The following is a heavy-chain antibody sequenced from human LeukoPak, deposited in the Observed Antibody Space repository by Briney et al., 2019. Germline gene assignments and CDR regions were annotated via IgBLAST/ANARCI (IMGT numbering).Heavy chain of an antibody. CDR3: ARENRRSYYDSSGFDY. CDR1: GFTFSSYA. V-gene: IGHV3-23*01. CDR2: ISGSGGST. J-gene: IGHJ4*02. D-gene: IGHD3-22*01. Sequence: GGSLRLSCAASGFTFSSYAMSWVRQAPGKGPEWVSAISGSGGSTYYADSVKGRFTISRDNSKNTLNLQMNSLRAEDTAVYYCARENRRSYYDSSGFDYWGQGTLVTVSS.